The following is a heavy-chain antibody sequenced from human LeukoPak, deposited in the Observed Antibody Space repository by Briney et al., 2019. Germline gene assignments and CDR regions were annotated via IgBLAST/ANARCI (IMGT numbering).Heavy chain of an antibody. CDR1: GGTFSSYA. D-gene: IGHD4-23*01. CDR3: ARDGYGGNSFDY. CDR2: INPKNGGT. Sequence: ASVKVSCTASGGTFSSYAISWVRQAPGQGLEWMGWINPKNGGTNYAQKFQGRVTMTRDTSINTAFMELSRLNSDDTAVYFCARDGYGGNSFDYWGQGTLVTVSS. V-gene: IGHV1-2*02. J-gene: IGHJ4*02.